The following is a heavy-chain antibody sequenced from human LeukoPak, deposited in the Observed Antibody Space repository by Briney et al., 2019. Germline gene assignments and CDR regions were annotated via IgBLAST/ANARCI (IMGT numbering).Heavy chain of an antibody. J-gene: IGHJ4*02. CDR3: ARDQAPWDFWSGYRLDY. CDR2: IIPIFGTA. V-gene: IGHV1-69*13. Sequence: SVKVSCKASGGTFSSYAISWVRQAPGQGLEWMGGIIPIFGTANYAQKFQGRVTITADESTSIAYMELSSLRSEDTAVYYCARDQAPWDFWSGYRLDYWGQGTLVTVSS. CDR1: GGTFSSYA. D-gene: IGHD3-3*01.